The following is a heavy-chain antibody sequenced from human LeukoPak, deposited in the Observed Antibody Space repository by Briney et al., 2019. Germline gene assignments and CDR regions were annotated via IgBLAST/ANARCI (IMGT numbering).Heavy chain of an antibody. Sequence: ASVKVSCKASGYTFTSYGISWVRQAPGQGLEWMGIINPSGGSTSYAQKFQGRVTMTRDTSTSTVYMELSSLRSEDTAVYYCARDGLADRWGYFDYWGQGTLVTVSS. V-gene: IGHV1-46*01. CDR1: GYTFTSYG. CDR2: INPSGGST. CDR3: ARDGLADRWGYFDY. J-gene: IGHJ4*02. D-gene: IGHD3-16*01.